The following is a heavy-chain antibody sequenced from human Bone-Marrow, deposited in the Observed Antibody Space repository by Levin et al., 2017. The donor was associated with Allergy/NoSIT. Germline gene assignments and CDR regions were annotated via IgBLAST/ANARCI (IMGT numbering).Heavy chain of an antibody. D-gene: IGHD3-10*01. J-gene: IGHJ4*02. CDR1: GGSISNYY. V-gene: IGHV4-59*01. Sequence: SETLSLTCTVSGGSISNYYWSWIRQPPGMGLEWIGYIYYSGSTNYNPSLKSRVTISVDTSKNLFSLKLNSVTAADTALYYCARASSGSPRSNFDSWGQGALVTVSS. CDR2: IYYSGST. CDR3: ARASSGSPRSNFDS.